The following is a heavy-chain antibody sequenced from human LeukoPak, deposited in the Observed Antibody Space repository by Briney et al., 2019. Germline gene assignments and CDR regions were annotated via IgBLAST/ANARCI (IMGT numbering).Heavy chain of an antibody. CDR2: ISDDGSSE. CDR3: AKELYNYGDYGAEGLDV. CDR1: GFTFGNYG. V-gene: IGHV3-30*18. J-gene: IGHJ6*02. Sequence: GGSLRLSCAVSGFTFGNYGMHWVRQAPGKGLEWVALISDDGSSEYYAGSVKGRFTISRDNSKITVYLQMNSLKAEDTAVYYCAKELYNYGDYGAEGLDVGGQGTTVTVS. D-gene: IGHD4-17*01.